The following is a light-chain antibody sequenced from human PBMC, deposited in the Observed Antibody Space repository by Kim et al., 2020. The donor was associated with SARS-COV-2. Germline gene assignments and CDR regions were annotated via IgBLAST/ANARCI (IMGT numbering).Light chain of an antibody. CDR1: SSGDVGYYY. CDR2: DVS. J-gene: IGLJ2*01. CDR3: SSYTSSSTRV. Sequence: STTISCTRTSSGDVGYYYYVWYQQHQGNAPNHMIYDVSNRPSAVSTSLSGCKSGGNTALTITGLQADEEAAYYCSSYTSSSTRVFGGGTQLTVL. V-gene: IGLV2-14*03.